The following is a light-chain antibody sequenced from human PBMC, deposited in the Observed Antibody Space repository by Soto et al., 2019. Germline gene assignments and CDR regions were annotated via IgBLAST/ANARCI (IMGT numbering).Light chain of an antibody. J-gene: IGLJ1*01. CDR2: SNN. V-gene: IGLV1-44*01. CDR3: AAWDDSLKGPGYV. Sequence: QSVLTQPPSASGTPGQRVTISCSGSSSNIGSNTVNWYQQLPGTAPKLLIYSNNQRPSGVPDRFSGSKSGTSASLAISGLQSEDEADYYCAAWDDSLKGPGYVFGTGTKVTVL. CDR1: SSNIGSNT.